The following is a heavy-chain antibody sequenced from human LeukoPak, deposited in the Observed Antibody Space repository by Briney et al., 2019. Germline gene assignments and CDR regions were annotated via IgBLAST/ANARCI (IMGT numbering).Heavy chain of an antibody. Sequence: PGGSLRLSCAASGFTVSSNYMSWVRQAPGKGLEWVSVIYSGGSTYYADSVKGRFTISRDNSKNTLYLQMNSLRAEDTAVYYCATKMEDPTRYYYYYMDVWGKGTTVTISS. D-gene: IGHD2-15*01. CDR3: ATKMEDPTRYYYYYMDV. CDR2: IYSGGST. J-gene: IGHJ6*03. V-gene: IGHV3-53*01. CDR1: GFTVSSNY.